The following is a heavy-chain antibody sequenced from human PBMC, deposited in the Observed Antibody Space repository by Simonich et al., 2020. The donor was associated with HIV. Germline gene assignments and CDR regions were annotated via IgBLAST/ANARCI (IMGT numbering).Heavy chain of an antibody. CDR2: IKHSGST. CDR3: ARLTAAGGSNQLDY. V-gene: IGHV4-34*01. D-gene: IGHD6-13*01. CDR1: GASFSGYY. Sequence: QVQLQQWGAGLLKPSETLSLTCAVYGASFSGYYWSWIRQPPGKGLEWIGEIKHSGSTNYNPSLKSRVTVSVDTSKSQFSLKLRSVTAADTAVYYCARLTAAGGSNQLDYWGQGTLVTVSS. J-gene: IGHJ4*02.